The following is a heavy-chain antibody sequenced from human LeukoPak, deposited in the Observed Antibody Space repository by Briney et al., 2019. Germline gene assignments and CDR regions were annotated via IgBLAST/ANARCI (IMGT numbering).Heavy chain of an antibody. CDR1: GSTVSSNY. D-gene: IGHD6-6*01. CDR2: IYSGGAT. Sequence: QAGGSLRLSCAGSGSTVSSNYMSWVRQAPGKGLEWVSVIYSGGATYYADSVKGRFTISRDNSKNTLYLQMNSLTAKDTAVYYCARSSSNWGQGTLVTVSS. CDR3: ARSSSN. V-gene: IGHV3-66*01. J-gene: IGHJ4*02.